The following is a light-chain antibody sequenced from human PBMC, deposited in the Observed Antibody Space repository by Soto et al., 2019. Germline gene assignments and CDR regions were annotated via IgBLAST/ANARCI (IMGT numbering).Light chain of an antibody. CDR3: AAWDDSLNGYV. V-gene: IGLV1-44*01. CDR1: SSNIGTNA. J-gene: IGLJ1*01. Sequence: QSVLTQPPSASGTPGQRVTISCSGGSSNIGTNAVNWYQQLPGTAPKLLIYNNNQRPSGVPDRFSGSKSGTSASLAISGLQSEDESNYYCAAWDDSLNGYVARTGTKVTVL. CDR2: NNN.